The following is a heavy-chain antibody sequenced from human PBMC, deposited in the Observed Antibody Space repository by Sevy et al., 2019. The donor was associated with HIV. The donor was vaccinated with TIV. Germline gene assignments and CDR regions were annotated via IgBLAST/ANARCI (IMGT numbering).Heavy chain of an antibody. D-gene: IGHD6-13*01. CDR3: ARRSLAAAGTDYFDY. Sequence: SETLSLTCTVSGGSISSYYWSWIRQPPGKGLERIGYIYYSGSTNYNPSLKSRVTISVDTSKNQFSLKLSSVTAADTAVYYCARRSLAAAGTDYFDYWGQGTLVTVSS. V-gene: IGHV4-59*01. J-gene: IGHJ4*02. CDR2: IYYSGST. CDR1: GGSISSYY.